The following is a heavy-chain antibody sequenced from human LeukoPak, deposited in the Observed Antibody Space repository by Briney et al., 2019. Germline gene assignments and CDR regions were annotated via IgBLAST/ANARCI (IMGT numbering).Heavy chain of an antibody. CDR3: ARDNSVGANAWWFDP. D-gene: IGHD1-26*01. Sequence: GASVKVSCKASGYTFTGYYMHWVRQAPGQGREWMGLINPSGGSTGYAKKFQGRVTMTRDMSTSTDYMELSSLRSEDTAIYYCARDNSVGANAWWFDPWGQGTLVTVSS. V-gene: IGHV1-46*01. CDR2: INPSGGST. J-gene: IGHJ5*02. CDR1: GYTFTGYY.